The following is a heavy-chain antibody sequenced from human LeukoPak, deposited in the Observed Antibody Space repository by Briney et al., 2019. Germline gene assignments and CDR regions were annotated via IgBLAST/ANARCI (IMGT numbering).Heavy chain of an antibody. Sequence: PSETLSLTCTVSGGSISSYYWSWIRQPPGKGLEWIGYIYYSGSTNYNPSLKSRVTISVDTSKNQFSLKLSSVTAADTAVYYCARGWEHSEFDPWGQGTLVTVSS. D-gene: IGHD1-26*01. CDR2: IYYSGST. J-gene: IGHJ5*02. CDR3: ARGWEHSEFDP. CDR1: GGSISSYY. V-gene: IGHV4-59*01.